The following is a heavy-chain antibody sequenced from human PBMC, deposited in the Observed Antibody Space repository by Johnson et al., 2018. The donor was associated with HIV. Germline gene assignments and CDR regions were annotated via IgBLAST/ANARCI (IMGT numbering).Heavy chain of an antibody. CDR2: IYSGGRT. CDR3: AREAGAFDI. Sequence: EQLVESGGGLVQPGRSLRLSCAASGFTFDDYAMHWVRQAPGKGLEWVSLIYSGGRTYYADSVKGRFTISRDNSKNTLYLQMNTLRAEDTAVYFCAREAGAFDIWGQGTMVTVSS. CDR1: GFTFDDYA. V-gene: IGHV3-66*01. J-gene: IGHJ3*02.